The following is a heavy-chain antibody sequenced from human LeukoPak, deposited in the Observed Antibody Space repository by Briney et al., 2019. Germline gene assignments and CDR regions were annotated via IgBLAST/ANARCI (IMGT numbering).Heavy chain of an antibody. V-gene: IGHV3-30-3*01. J-gene: IGHJ4*02. CDR3: ARDPDYYGSGPFDY. CDR1: GFTFSSYA. CDR2: ILYDGSNK. D-gene: IGHD3-10*01. Sequence: GGSLRLSCAASGFTFSSYAMHWVRQAPGKGLEWVALILYDGSNKYYADSVKGRFTISRDNSKNTLYLQMNSLRAEDTAVYYCARDPDYYGSGPFDYWGQGTLVTVSS.